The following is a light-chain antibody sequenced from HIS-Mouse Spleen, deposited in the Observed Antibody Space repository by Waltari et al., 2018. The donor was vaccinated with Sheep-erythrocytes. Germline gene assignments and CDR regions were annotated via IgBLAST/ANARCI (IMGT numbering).Light chain of an antibody. CDR3: YSTDSSGNHRV. CDR2: ETR. Sequence: SYELTQPPSVSVSPGQTARITCSGDALPKKYAYWYQQKSGQAPVLVIYETRKRPSGIHEGFFGSISGTMATLTISGAQVEDEADYYCYSTDSSGNHRVFGGGTKLTVL. J-gene: IGLJ3*02. CDR1: ALPKKY. V-gene: IGLV3-10*01.